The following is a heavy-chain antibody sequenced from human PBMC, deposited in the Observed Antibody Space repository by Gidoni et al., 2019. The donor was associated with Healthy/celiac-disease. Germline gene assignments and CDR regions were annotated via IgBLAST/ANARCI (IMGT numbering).Heavy chain of an antibody. J-gene: IGHJ4*02. CDR2: ISYDGSNK. D-gene: IGHD1-1*01. CDR1: GFTCSSYG. Sequence: QVQLVESGGGVVQPGRSLRLSCAASGFTCSSYGMHWVRQAPGKGLEWVAVISYDGSNKYYADSGKGRFTISRDNSKNTLYLQMNSLRAEDTAVYDCAKMIGWNLPFDYWGQRTLVTVSS. V-gene: IGHV3-30*18. CDR3: AKMIGWNLPFDY.